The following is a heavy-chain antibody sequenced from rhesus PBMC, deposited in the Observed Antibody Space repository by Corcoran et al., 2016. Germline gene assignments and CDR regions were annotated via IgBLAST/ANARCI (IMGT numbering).Heavy chain of an antibody. J-gene: IGHJ4*01. D-gene: IGHD6-37*01. CDR3: ATRRAVAMYY. CDR2: VESEEGEA. Sequence: EVQLLRSGAEVRQPGASVKISCKASGYTFTDSYLHWVRRAPGKGLAWMGRVESEEGEAIHAQKFQDRVTITADTSTDTAYMELSIRRSEDTAVYYCATRRAVAMYYWGQGVLVTVSS. CDR1: GYTFTDSY. V-gene: IGHV1-111*02.